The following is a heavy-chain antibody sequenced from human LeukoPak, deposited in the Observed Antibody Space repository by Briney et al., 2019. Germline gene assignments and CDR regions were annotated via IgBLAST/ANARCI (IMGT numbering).Heavy chain of an antibody. CDR1: GFTFRNYA. J-gene: IGHJ4*02. Sequence: GGSLRLSCATSGFTFRNYAMSWVRQAPGKGLEWVSCISNSGGTTYHADSVKGRFAISRHTSKNTLYLQMNSLRVEDTAVYYCAKTSPGYTYGLLDYWGQGTLVTVSS. CDR3: AKTSPGYTYGLLDY. V-gene: IGHV3-23*01. CDR2: ISNSGGTT. D-gene: IGHD5-18*01.